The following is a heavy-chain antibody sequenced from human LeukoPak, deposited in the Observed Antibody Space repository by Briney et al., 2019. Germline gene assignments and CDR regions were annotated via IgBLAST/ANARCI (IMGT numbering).Heavy chain of an antibody. CDR2: IIPIFGTA. D-gene: IGHD6-13*01. CDR1: GGTFSSYA. J-gene: IGHJ4*02. Sequence: SVTVSCKASGGTFSSYAISWVRQAPGQGLEWMGGIIPIFGTANYAQKFQGRVTITADESTSTAYMELSSLRSEDTAVYYCARNFIAAAGTTFDYWGQGTLVTVSS. CDR3: ARNFIAAAGTTFDY. V-gene: IGHV1-69*13.